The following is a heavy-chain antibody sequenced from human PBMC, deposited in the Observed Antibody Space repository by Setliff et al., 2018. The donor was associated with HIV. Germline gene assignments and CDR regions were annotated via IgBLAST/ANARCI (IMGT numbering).Heavy chain of an antibody. CDR2: ISSSSSYI. CDR1: GFTFSSYS. Sequence: GGSLRLSCAASGFTFSSYSMNWVRQAPGKGLEWVSFISSSSSYIYYADSVKGRFTISRDNVKNSLYLQMNSLRAEDTAVYYCAKGPVTDSEVYFDYWGQGTLVTVSS. V-gene: IGHV3-21*01. CDR3: AKGPVTDSEVYFDY. D-gene: IGHD4-4*01. J-gene: IGHJ4*02.